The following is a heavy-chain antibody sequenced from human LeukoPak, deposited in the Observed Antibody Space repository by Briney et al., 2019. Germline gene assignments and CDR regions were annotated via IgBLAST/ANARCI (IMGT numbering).Heavy chain of an antibody. CDR1: GFSFSNYA. CDR3: ARDFGLRCSGGTCYSVYYYGMDV. J-gene: IGHJ6*04. V-gene: IGHV3-7*03. CDR2: IKQGGSEK. D-gene: IGHD2-15*01. Sequence: AGGSLRLSRSASGFSFSNYAMYWVRQAPGKGLEWVANIKQGGSEKYYVDSVKGRFTISRDNAKNSLYLQMNSLRAEDTAVYYCARDFGLRCSGGTCYSVYYYGMDVWGKGTTVTVSS.